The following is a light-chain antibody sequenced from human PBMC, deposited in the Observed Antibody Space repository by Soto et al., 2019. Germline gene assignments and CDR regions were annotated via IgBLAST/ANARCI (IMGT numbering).Light chain of an antibody. Sequence: DIQMTQSPSSLSASVGDRVTITCQASQSISSYLSWYQQKPGKAPKLLINVASTLQSGVPSRFSGSGSGTDFTLAISSLQPEDFATYYCQQSSSTPQTFGGGTRVEIK. J-gene: IGKJ4*01. CDR2: VAS. CDR3: QQSSSTPQT. V-gene: IGKV1-39*01. CDR1: QSISSY.